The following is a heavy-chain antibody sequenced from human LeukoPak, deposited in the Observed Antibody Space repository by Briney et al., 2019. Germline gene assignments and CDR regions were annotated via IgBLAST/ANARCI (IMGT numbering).Heavy chain of an antibody. D-gene: IGHD4-17*01. V-gene: IGHV4-30-4*07. CDR3: ARAVSVTHDAFDI. J-gene: IGHJ3*02. Sequence: SETLSLTCAVSGGSISSGGYSWSWIRQPPGKGLEWIGYIYYSGSTYYNPSLKSRVTISVDTSKNQFSLKLSSVSAADTAVYYCARAVSVTHDAFDIWGQGTMVTVSS. CDR2: IYYSGST. CDR1: GGSISSGGYS.